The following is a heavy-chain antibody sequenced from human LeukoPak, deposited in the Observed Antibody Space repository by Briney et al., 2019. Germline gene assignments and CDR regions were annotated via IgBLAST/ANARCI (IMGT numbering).Heavy chain of an antibody. CDR1: GFTFSLFG. D-gene: IGHD3-22*01. CDR2: TSYDGGEK. CDR3: AKSSGFYESSGSDWGYGMDV. J-gene: IGHJ6*02. V-gene: IGHV3-30*18. Sequence: AGGSLRLSCAASGFTFSLFGMHWVRQAPGKGLEWLAVTSYDGGEKYYADSVKGRFTISRDNSKNTLYLQMNSLRAEDTAVYYCAKSSGFYESSGSDWGYGMDVWGRGTTVTVSS.